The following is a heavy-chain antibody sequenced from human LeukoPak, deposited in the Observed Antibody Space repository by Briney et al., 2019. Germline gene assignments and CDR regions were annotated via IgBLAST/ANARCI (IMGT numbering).Heavy chain of an antibody. CDR2: IGWYSGGI. Sequence: GGSLRLSCAASGFSFDDYAMPWVRQAPGKGLEWVSGIGWYSGGIVYAESVKGRFTISRDNAKNSLLLQMNNLGAEDTAVYYCAKARSSGVKYYYDSSGYPFDYWGQGTLVTVSS. J-gene: IGHJ4*02. CDR1: GFSFDDYA. V-gene: IGHV3-9*01. D-gene: IGHD3-22*01. CDR3: AKARSSGVKYYYDSSGYPFDY.